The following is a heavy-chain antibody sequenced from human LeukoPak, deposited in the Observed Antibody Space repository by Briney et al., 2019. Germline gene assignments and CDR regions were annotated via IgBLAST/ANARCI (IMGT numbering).Heavy chain of an antibody. CDR3: AREMRGYNWNDGFDY. V-gene: IGHV3-9*01. CDR1: GFTFDDYA. Sequence: PGRSLRLSCAASGFTFDDYAMHWVRQAPGKGLEWVSGISWNSGSIGYADSVKGRFTISRDNAKNSLYLQMNSLRAEDTAVYYCAREMRGYNWNDGFDYWGQGTLVTVSS. CDR2: ISWNSGSI. D-gene: IGHD1-20*01. J-gene: IGHJ4*02.